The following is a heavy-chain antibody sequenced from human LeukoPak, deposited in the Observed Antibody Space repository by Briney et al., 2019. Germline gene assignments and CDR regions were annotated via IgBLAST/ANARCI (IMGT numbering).Heavy chain of an antibody. J-gene: IGHJ5*02. V-gene: IGHV4-34*01. CDR1: GGSFSGYY. CDR3: ARKRVIIAAAGTSWFGP. Sequence: SETLSLTCAVYGGSFSGYYWSWIRQPPGKGLEWIGEINHSGSTNYNPSLKSRVTISVDKYKNQFSLNLSSLTAADTAVYYCARKRVIIAAAGTSWFGPWGQGTLVTVSS. CDR2: INHSGST. D-gene: IGHD6-13*01.